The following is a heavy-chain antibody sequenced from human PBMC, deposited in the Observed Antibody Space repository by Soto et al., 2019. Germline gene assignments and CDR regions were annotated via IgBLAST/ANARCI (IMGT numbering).Heavy chain of an antibody. Sequence: ASVKVSCKASGYTFTNFGVTWVRRAPGQGLEWMGWISAYTDTPNYAQKFQGRVTMTIDTSTSTAYMDLRSLTSDDTALYFCAGGGGSYGPFDYWGQGTLVTVSS. CDR2: ISAYTDTP. D-gene: IGHD1-26*01. J-gene: IGHJ4*02. CDR1: GYTFTNFG. V-gene: IGHV1-18*01. CDR3: AGGGGSYGPFDY.